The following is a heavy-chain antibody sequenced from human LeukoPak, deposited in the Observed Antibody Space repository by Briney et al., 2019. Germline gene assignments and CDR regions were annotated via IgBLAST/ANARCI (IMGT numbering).Heavy chain of an antibody. CDR1: GFAFAGYA. D-gene: IGHD6-19*01. V-gene: IGHV3-9*01. CDR2: ISWNSGLI. J-gene: IGHJ4*02. Sequence: GRSLRLSCVASGFAFAGYAMPWVRQAPGKGLECVSGISWNSGLIGYADSVKGRFTISRDNAKNSLYLQRNSLRAEDTALYYCAKGGVAVAGTPNQSYSDYSGQGTLVTVSS. CDR3: AKGGVAVAGTPNQSYSDY.